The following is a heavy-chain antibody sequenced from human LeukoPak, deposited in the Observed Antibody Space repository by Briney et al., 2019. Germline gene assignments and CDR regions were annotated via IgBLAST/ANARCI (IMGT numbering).Heavy chain of an antibody. CDR3: ARERRGIVVVGSGFDY. J-gene: IGHJ4*02. CDR1: GFTVSSNS. V-gene: IGHV3-53*01. D-gene: IGHD2-15*01. CDR2: IYSGGST. Sequence: GGSLRLSCAASGFTVSSNSMSWVRQAPGKGLEWVSVIYSGGSTYYADSVKGRFTISRDNSKNTLYLQMNSLRAEGTAVYYCARERRGIVVVGSGFDYWGQGTLVTVSS.